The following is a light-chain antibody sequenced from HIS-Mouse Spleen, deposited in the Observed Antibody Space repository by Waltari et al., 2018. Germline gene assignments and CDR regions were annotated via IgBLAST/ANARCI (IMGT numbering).Light chain of an antibody. Sequence: DLHMTQSPSTLSASVGDSVTLTCRASQSISSWLAWYQQKPGKAPKLLIYKASSLESGVPSRFSGSGSGTEFTLTISSLQPDDFATYYCQQYNSYSSWTFGQGTKVEIK. J-gene: IGKJ1*01. V-gene: IGKV1-5*03. CDR2: KAS. CDR3: QQYNSYSSWT. CDR1: QSISSW.